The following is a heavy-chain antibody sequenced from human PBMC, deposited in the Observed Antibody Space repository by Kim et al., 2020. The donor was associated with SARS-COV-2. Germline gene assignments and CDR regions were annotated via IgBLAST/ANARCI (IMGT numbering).Heavy chain of an antibody. Sequence: ASVKVSCKASGYTFTNYAISWVRQAPGQGLEWMGWINTDTGNPTYAQALTGRFVFSLDTSVSTAYLQISSLKAEDTALYSCARVIWGSYRYTDSWGQGTLVTVSS. J-gene: IGHJ4*02. CDR1: GYTFTNYA. CDR2: INTDTGNP. CDR3: ARVIWGSYRYTDS. D-gene: IGHD3-16*02. V-gene: IGHV7-4-1*02.